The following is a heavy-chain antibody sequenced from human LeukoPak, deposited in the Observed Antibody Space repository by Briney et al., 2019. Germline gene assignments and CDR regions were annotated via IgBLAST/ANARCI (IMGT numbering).Heavy chain of an antibody. CDR3: ARGPGYSSSWYLVGFYYGMDV. J-gene: IGHJ6*02. CDR2: ISDSGSST. V-gene: IGHV3-23*01. Sequence: GGSLRLSCAASGFTFSSYAMSWVRHTPGKGLEWVSSISDSGSSTYYADSVKGRFTISRDNSKNTLYLQMNSLRAEDTAVYYCARGPGYSSSWYLVGFYYGMDVWGQGTTVTVSS. CDR1: GFTFSSYA. D-gene: IGHD6-13*01.